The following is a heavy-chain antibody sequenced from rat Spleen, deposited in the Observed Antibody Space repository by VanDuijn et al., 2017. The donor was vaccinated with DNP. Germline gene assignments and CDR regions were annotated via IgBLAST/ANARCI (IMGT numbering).Heavy chain of an antibody. J-gene: IGHJ2*01. Sequence: EVQLMESGGGLVRPGGSLKLSCAASGFIFSDSNMAWVRQAPKKGLEWVATIIYDGSRTYYRDSVKGRFTISRDNAKSTLYLQMDSLRSEDTATYYCATHEAGSSVFDYWGQGVMVTVSS. CDR2: IIYDGSRT. CDR3: ATHEAGSSVFDY. D-gene: IGHD5-1*01. CDR1: GFIFSDSN. V-gene: IGHV5S10*01.